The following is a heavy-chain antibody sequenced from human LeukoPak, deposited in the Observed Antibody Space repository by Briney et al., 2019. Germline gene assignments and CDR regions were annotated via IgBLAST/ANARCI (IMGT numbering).Heavy chain of an antibody. V-gene: IGHV4-34*01. CDR1: GGYFTGYY. CDR3: ASTNLLLWFGELTKTAYFDY. J-gene: IGHJ4*02. CDR2: INHSGST. D-gene: IGHD3-10*01. Sequence: SETLSLTCAVSGGYFTGYYWSWIRQPPGKGLEWIGEINHSGSTNYNPSLKSRVTISVDTSKNQFSLKLSSVTAADTAVYYCASTNLLLWFGELTKTAYFDYWGQGTLVTVSS.